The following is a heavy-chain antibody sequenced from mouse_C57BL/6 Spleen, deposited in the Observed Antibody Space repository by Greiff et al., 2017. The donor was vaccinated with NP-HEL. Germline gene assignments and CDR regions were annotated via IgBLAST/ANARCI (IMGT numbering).Heavy chain of an antibody. J-gene: IGHJ4*01. CDR3: ARSKFDYGSSYGRNAMDY. Sequence: QVQLQQPGAELVKPGASVKLSCKASGYTFTSYWMHWVKQRPGQGLEWIGMIHPNSGITNYNEKFKSKATLTVDKSSSTAYMQLSSLTSEDSAVYYCARSKFDYGSSYGRNAMDYWGQGTSVTVSS. CDR1: GYTFTSYW. V-gene: IGHV1-64*01. D-gene: IGHD1-1*01. CDR2: IHPNSGIT.